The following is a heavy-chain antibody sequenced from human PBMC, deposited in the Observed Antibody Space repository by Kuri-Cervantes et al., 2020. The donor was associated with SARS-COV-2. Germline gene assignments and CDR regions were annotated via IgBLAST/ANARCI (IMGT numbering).Heavy chain of an antibody. Sequence: SETLSLTCTVSGGSISSGGYYWSWIRQHPGKGLEWIGYIYYSGSTYYNPSLKSRVTISVDTSKNQFSLKLSSVTAADTAVYYCARGKDFWSGYYLDYWGQGTLVTVSS. CDR3: ARGKDFWSGYYLDY. V-gene: IGHV4-31*03. CDR1: GGSISSGGYY. D-gene: IGHD3-3*01. CDR2: IYYSGST. J-gene: IGHJ4*02.